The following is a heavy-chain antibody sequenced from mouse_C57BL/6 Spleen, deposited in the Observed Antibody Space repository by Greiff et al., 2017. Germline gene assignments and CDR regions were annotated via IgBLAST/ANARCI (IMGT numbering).Heavy chain of an antibody. CDR2: INPNNGGT. CDR3: ARGGYYGSSDWFAY. D-gene: IGHD1-1*01. V-gene: IGHV1-18*01. Sequence: EVQLVASGPELVKPGASVKIPCKASGYTFNDYNMAWVKQSHGKSLEWLGDINPNNGGTIYNQKFKGKATVTADKSSSTAYMELRSLTSDDTAVYYCARGGYYGSSDWFAYWGPGPLVTVSA. J-gene: IGHJ3*01. CDR1: GYTFNDYN.